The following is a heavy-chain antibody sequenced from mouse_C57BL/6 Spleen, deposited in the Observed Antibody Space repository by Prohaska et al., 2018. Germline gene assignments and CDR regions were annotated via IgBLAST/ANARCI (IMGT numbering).Heavy chain of an antibody. CDR1: GYTFTDYY. CDR3: ARPVYYGSSYGGY. D-gene: IGHD1-1*01. Sequence: QVQLQQSGPELVKPGASVKISCKASGYTFTDYYINWVKQRPGQGLEWIGWIFPGSGSTYYNEKFKGKATLTVDKSSSTAYMLVSSLTSEDSAVYFCARPVYYGSSYGGYWGQGTTLTVSS. J-gene: IGHJ2*01. CDR2: IFPGSGST. V-gene: IGHV1-75*01.